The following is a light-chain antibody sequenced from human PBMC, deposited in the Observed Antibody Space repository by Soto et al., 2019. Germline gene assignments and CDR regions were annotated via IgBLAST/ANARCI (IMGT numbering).Light chain of an antibody. J-gene: IGKJ5*01. Sequence: QMTESPAALSASVGDRVTITCRAGQTISSYLNWYQQKPGKAPRLLIYAASSLQSGVPSRFSGSGSGTDFTLTISSLQPEDFATYYCQQSYSTPITFGQGTRLEIK. CDR3: QQSYSTPIT. V-gene: IGKV1-39*01. CDR2: AAS. CDR1: QTISSY.